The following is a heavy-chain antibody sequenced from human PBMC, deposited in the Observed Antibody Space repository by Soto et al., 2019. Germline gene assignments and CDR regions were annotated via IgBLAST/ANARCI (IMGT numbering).Heavy chain of an antibody. V-gene: IGHV6-1*01. CDR3: SRSVVAATPFGYYYYYMDV. Sequence: SQTLSLTCAISGDSVSSNSAAWNWIRQSPSRGLEWLGRTYYRSKWYNDYEVSVKSRITINPDTSKNQFSLQLNSVTPEDTAVYYCSRSVVAATPFGYYYYYMDVWGKGTTVTVSS. CDR1: GDSVSSNSAA. CDR2: TYYRSKWYN. J-gene: IGHJ6*03. D-gene: IGHD2-15*01.